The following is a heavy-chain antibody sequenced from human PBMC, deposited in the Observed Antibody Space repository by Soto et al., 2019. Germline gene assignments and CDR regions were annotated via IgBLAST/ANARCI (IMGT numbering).Heavy chain of an antibody. J-gene: IGHJ5*02. CDR1: GYTFTSYD. V-gene: IGHV1-8*01. D-gene: IGHD6-6*01. Sequence: ASVKVSCKASGYTFTSYDINWVRQATGQGLEWMGWMNPNSGNTNYAQKFQGRVTMTRDTSISTAYMELSSLRSEDTAVYYCARMVSSSPRYNLFDPWGQGTLVTGSS. CDR2: MNPNSGNT. CDR3: ARMVSSSPRYNLFDP.